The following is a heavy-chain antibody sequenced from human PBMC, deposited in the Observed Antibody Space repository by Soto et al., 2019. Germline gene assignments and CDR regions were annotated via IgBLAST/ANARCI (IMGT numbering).Heavy chain of an antibody. J-gene: IGHJ4*02. CDR1: GFTFSNSW. CDR3: VKVLARGVGVPRFYFDS. V-gene: IGHV3-74*01. D-gene: IGHD2-2*01. Sequence: PVGSLSLSCAASGFTFSNSWMHWVLQDSGKGLEWVSRINADGTSTSYADSVKGRFTISRDNAKNTLYLHVNSLRAEDTAVYYCVKVLARGVGVPRFYFDSWGQGALVTVSS. CDR2: INADGTST.